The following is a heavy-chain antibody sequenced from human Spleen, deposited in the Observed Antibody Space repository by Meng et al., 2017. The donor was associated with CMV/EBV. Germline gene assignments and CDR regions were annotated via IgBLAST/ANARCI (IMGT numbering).Heavy chain of an antibody. V-gene: IGHV3-74*01. CDR3: AKDGDFWSGYSPFDY. CDR2: INSDGSST. J-gene: IGHJ4*02. D-gene: IGHD3-3*01. CDR1: GFTFSSYW. Sequence: EVQLVESXXGLVQPGGSLRLSCAASGFTFSSYWMPWVRQAPGKGRVWVSRINSDGSSTSYADSVKGRFTISRDNSKNTLYLQMNSLRAEDTAVYYCAKDGDFWSGYSPFDYWGQGTLVNVSS.